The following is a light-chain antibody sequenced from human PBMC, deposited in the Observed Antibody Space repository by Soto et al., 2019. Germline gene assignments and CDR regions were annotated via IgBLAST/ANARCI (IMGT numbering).Light chain of an antibody. CDR2: GAS. CDR1: QSVSSD. CDR3: QQDNDWFRYT. Sequence: EIVMTQSPATLSVSPGERATLSCTASQSVSSDLAWYQQKPGQAPRLLISGASIRATGIPARFSGSGSGTEFTLTISSLQSEDVALYFWQQDNDWFRYTWGQGTKQEIK. V-gene: IGKV3D-15*01. J-gene: IGKJ2*01.